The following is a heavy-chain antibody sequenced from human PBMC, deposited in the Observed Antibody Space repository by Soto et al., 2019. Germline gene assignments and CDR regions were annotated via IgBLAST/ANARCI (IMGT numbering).Heavy chain of an antibody. CDR3: ARARTVTKEIDY. Sequence: PGGSLRLSCAASGFTFSSYAMHWVRQAPGKGLEYVSAISSNGGSTYYANSVKGRFTISRDNSKNTLYLQMCSLRAEDMAVYYCARARTVTKEIDYSGQGTLVPVSS. V-gene: IGHV3-64*01. CDR2: ISSNGGST. CDR1: GFTFSSYA. J-gene: IGHJ4*02. D-gene: IGHD4-17*01.